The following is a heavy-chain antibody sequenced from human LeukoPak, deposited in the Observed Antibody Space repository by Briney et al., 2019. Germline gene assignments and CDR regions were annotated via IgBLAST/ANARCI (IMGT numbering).Heavy chain of an antibody. CDR1: GGSISSSSYY. CDR2: IYYSGST. CDR3: ARRRAVAAHRGPFDY. Sequence: PSETLSLTCTGSGGSISSSSYYWGWIRQPPGKGLEWIGSIYYSGSTYYNPSLKSRVTISVDTSKNQFSLKLSSVTAADTAVYYCARRRAVAAHRGPFDYWGQGTLVTVSS. J-gene: IGHJ4*02. V-gene: IGHV4-39*01. D-gene: IGHD6-19*01.